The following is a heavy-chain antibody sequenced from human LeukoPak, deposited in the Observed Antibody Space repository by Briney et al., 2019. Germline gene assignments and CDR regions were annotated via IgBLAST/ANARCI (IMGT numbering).Heavy chain of an antibody. CDR1: GASISTGNYY. CDR2: IYTTGST. D-gene: IGHD3-22*01. J-gene: IGHJ1*01. V-gene: IGHV4-61*02. CDR3: ARVVQSTDSSGFYLPEYFQH. Sequence: SQTLSLTCTVSGASISTGNYYWSWVRQPAGKGLEWIGRIYTTGSTSYNPSLKSRVTISVDTSKNQFSLKLRSVTAADTAVYYCARVVQSTDSSGFYLPEYFQHWGQGTLVTVSS.